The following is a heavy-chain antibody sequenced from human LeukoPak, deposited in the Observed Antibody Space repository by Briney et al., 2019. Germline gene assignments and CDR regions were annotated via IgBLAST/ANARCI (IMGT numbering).Heavy chain of an antibody. V-gene: IGHV4-31*03. CDR2: IYYSRST. CDR3: ARDNDDPYCSSTSCYFIDP. J-gene: IGHJ5*02. D-gene: IGHD2-2*01. Sequence: SQTLSLTCTVSGGSISRGGYYWSWIRQHPGKGLERLEYIYYSRSTYYNPSLKSRVTISVDTSKNHFSLKLSSVTAADTAVYYCARDNDDPYCSSTSCYFIDPWGQGTLVTVSS. CDR1: GGSISRGGYY.